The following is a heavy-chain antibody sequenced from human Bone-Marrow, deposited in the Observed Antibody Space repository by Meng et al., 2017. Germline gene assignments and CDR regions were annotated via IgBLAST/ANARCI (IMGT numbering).Heavy chain of an antibody. J-gene: IGHJ4*02. CDR2: ISSGSTI. CDR1: GFTFSDYY. CDR3: AREGCSGGKCDSGADY. D-gene: IGHD2-15*01. V-gene: IGHV3-11*04. Sequence: GESLKISCAASGFTFSDYYMSWIRQAPGKGLEWVSYISSGSTIYYADSVKGRFTISRDNAKNSLYLQMNSLRAEDTAVYYCAREGCSGGKCDSGADYWGQGTLVTVSS.